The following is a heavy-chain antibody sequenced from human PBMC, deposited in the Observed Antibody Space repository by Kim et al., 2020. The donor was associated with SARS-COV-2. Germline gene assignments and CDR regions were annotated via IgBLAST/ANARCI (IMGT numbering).Heavy chain of an antibody. CDR1: GFTFSSYA. CDR3: VRDGVVVIAFDL. Sequence: GGSLRLSCAASGFTFSSYAMHWVRQAPGKGLEWVAVISYDGSNKYYADSVKGRFTISRDNSKNTLYLQMNSLRAEDTAVYYCVRDGVVVIAFDLWGRGTLVTVSS. J-gene: IGHJ2*01. V-gene: IGHV3-30*04. D-gene: IGHD2-21*01. CDR2: ISYDGSNK.